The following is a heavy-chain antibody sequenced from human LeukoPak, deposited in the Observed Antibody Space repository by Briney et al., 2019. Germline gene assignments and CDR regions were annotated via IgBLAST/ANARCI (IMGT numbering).Heavy chain of an antibody. CDR2: IYHSGST. Sequence: SETLSLTCTVSGGSISSGDYYWSWIRQPPGKGLEWIGYIYHSGSTYYNPSLKSRVTISVDRSKNQFSLKLSSVTAADTAVYYCARDIGDYWGQGTLVTVSS. J-gene: IGHJ4*02. CDR1: GGSISSGDYY. D-gene: IGHD1-26*01. CDR3: ARDIGDY. V-gene: IGHV4-30-2*01.